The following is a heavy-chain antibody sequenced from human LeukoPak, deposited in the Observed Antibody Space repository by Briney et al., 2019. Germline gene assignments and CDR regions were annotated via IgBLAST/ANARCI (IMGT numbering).Heavy chain of an antibody. Sequence: ASVKVSCKASGYTFTSYGISWVRQAPGQGLEWMGWISTYNGNTNYAQKFQGRVTMTTGTSTTTAYMELRSLRSDDTAVYYCARDGSYYDSSGDFDYWGQGTLVTVSS. CDR2: ISTYNGNT. CDR1: GYTFTSYG. J-gene: IGHJ4*02. CDR3: ARDGSYYDSSGDFDY. D-gene: IGHD3-22*01. V-gene: IGHV1-18*01.